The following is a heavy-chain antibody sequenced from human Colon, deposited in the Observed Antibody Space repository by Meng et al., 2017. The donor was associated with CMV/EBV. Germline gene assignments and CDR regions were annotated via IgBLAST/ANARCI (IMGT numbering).Heavy chain of an antibody. Sequence: GGSLRLSCAASGFTFSSVWMSWVRQAPGEGLEWVGRIKSNSAGGTTDYAAPVQGRFTISRDDSKNTLFLQMNSLKTEDTAVYYCSTLKGQVVSSAGYWGQGTLVTVSS. CDR1: GFTFSSVW. J-gene: IGHJ4*02. CDR2: IKSNSAGGTT. V-gene: IGHV3-15*01. CDR3: STLKGQVVSSAGY. D-gene: IGHD2-2*01.